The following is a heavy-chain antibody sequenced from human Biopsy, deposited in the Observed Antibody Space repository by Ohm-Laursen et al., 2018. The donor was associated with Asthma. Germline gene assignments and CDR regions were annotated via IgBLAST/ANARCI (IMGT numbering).Heavy chain of an antibody. Sequence: SLRLSCTASGFTFGDYWMSWVRQVPGKGLEWVALVSSDGHNKYYEDSVKGRFTISRDNSRKRLYLQINRLTVEDSAVYFCARQSGQDYGDSSGFDIWGQGTKVAVSS. CDR1: GFTFGDYW. CDR2: VSSDGHNK. V-gene: IGHV3-30*03. CDR3: ARQSGQDYGDSSGFDI. D-gene: IGHD3-22*01. J-gene: IGHJ3*02.